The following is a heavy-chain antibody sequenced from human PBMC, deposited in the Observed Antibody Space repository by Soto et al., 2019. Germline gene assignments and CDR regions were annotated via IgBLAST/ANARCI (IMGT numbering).Heavy chain of an antibody. CDR1: SGSISSSNW. Sequence: PSETLSLTCAVSSGSISSSNWWSWVRQPPGKGLEWIGEIYHSGSTNYNPSLKSRVNISVDKSKNQFSLKLSSVTAADTVVYYCARLEDKNSSGWYKGAFDIWGQGTMVTVSS. CDR2: IYHSGST. CDR3: ARLEDKNSSGWYKGAFDI. J-gene: IGHJ3*02. D-gene: IGHD6-19*01. V-gene: IGHV4-4*02.